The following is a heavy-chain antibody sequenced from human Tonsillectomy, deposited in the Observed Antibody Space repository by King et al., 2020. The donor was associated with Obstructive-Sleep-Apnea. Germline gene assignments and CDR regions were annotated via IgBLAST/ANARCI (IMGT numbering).Heavy chain of an antibody. J-gene: IGHJ5*02. CDR2: IYYSGST. Sequence: QLQESGPGLVKPSQTLSLTCTVSGGSISSGGYYWSWIRQHPGKGLEWIGYIYYSGSTYYNPSLKSRVTISVETSKNQFSLKLSSVTAADTPVYYCARVGSTVTKGGGNWFDPWGQGTLVTVSS. CDR1: GGSISSGGYY. CDR3: ARVGSTVTKGGGNWFDP. D-gene: IGHD4-11*01. V-gene: IGHV4-31*03.